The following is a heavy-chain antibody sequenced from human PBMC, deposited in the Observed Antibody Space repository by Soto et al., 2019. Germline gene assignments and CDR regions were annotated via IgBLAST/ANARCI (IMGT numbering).Heavy chain of an antibody. Sequence: SETLSLTCTVSGGSISSGDYSWSWIRQPPGKGLEWIGYIYRSGTTYYNLSLRSRVAISIDRSKNQFSLRLSSVTAADTALYYCARGLGYCSTTTCSEDWFDPWGPGTLVTVS. J-gene: IGHJ5*02. V-gene: IGHV4-30-2*01. CDR1: GGSISSGDYS. CDR3: ARGLGYCSTTTCSEDWFDP. CDR2: IYRSGTT. D-gene: IGHD2-2*03.